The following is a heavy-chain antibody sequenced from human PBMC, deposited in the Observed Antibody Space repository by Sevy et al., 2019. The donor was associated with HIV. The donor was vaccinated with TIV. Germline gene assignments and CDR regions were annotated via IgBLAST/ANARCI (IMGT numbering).Heavy chain of an antibody. D-gene: IGHD1-26*01. Sequence: GGSLRLSCAASGFTFSGYWMNWVRQAPGKGLEWVANIKQDGSDKHYVDSVEGRFTISRDNAKNSLYLQMNSLRVEDTAVYYCAQEQAGSFDSWGQGTLVTVSS. CDR1: GFTFSGYW. CDR3: AQEQAGSFDS. CDR2: IKQDGSDK. V-gene: IGHV3-7*01. J-gene: IGHJ4*02.